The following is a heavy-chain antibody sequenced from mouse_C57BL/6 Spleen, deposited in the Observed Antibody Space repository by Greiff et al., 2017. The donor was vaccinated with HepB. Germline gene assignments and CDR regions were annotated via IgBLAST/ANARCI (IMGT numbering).Heavy chain of an antibody. Sequence: EVKLMESGGGLVQPGGSLKLSCAASGFTFSVYYMYWVRQTPEKRLEWVAYISNGGGSTYYPDTVKGRFTISRDNAKNTLYLQMSRLKSEDTAMYYCARSSSFYAMDYWGQGTSVTVSS. CDR3: ARSSSFYAMDY. J-gene: IGHJ4*01. CDR1: GFTFSVYY. V-gene: IGHV5-12*01. CDR2: ISNGGGST. D-gene: IGHD1-1*01.